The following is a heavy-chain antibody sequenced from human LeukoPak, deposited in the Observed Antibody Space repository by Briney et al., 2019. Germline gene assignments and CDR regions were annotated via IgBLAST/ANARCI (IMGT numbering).Heavy chain of an antibody. CDR1: GLTFSSYA. V-gene: IGHV3-23*01. D-gene: IGHD4-17*01. CDR2: ISGSGGNT. Sequence: GGSLRLSCAASGLTFSSYAMSWVRQAPGKGLEWVSAISGSGGNTYYADSVKGRFTISRDNSKNTLYLQMNSPRAEDTAVYYCAKDPNGDYLGAFDIWGQGTMVTVSS. J-gene: IGHJ3*02. CDR3: AKDPNGDYLGAFDI.